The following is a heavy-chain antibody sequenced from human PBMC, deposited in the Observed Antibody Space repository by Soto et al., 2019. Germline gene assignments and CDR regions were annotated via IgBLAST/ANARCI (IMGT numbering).Heavy chain of an antibody. CDR3: ARQLDYGGNSNFDY. J-gene: IGHJ4*02. Sequence: PSETLSLTCSVSGASISSYYYTWIRQTPGKGLEWIGYIYDGGSTNYNPSFKSRVTISVDTSKNQFSLKLSSVTAADTAVYYCARQLDYGGNSNFDYWGQGTLVTVSS. V-gene: IGHV4-59*08. D-gene: IGHD4-17*01. CDR2: IYDGGST. CDR1: GASISSYY.